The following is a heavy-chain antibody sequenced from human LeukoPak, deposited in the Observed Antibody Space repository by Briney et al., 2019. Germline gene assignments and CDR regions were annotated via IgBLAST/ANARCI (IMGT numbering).Heavy chain of an antibody. CDR2: ISSSSSYI. V-gene: IGHV3-21*01. D-gene: IGHD5-18*01. Sequence: GGSLRLSCAASGFTFSSYSMNWVRQAPGTGLEWVSSISSSSSYIYYADSVKGRFTISRDNAKNSLYLQMNSLRAEDTAVYYCASLVDTAMVNNWFDPWGQGTLVTVSS. CDR1: GFTFSSYS. J-gene: IGHJ5*02. CDR3: ASLVDTAMVNNWFDP.